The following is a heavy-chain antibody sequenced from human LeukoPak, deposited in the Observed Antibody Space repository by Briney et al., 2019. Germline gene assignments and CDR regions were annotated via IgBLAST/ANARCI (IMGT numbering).Heavy chain of an antibody. J-gene: IGHJ3*02. V-gene: IGHV4-39*07. CDR1: GGSISSSSYY. CDR3: ARDRHYDSSASDAFDI. CDR2: IYYSGST. Sequence: PSETLSLTCTVSGGSISSSSYYWGWIRQPPGKGLEWIGSIYYSGSTYYNPALKSRVTISVDTSKNQFSLKLSSVNAADTAVYYCARDRHYDSSASDAFDIWGQGTMVTVSS. D-gene: IGHD3-22*01.